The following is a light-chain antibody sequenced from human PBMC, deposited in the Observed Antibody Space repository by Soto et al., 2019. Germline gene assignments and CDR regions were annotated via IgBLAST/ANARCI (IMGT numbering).Light chain of an antibody. CDR3: SSYTSSSLLV. Sequence: QSVLTQPASVSGSPGQSITISCTGTSSDVVGYNYVSWYQQHPGKAPKLMIYEVSNRPSGVSNRFSGSKSGNTASLTISGLQAEDEADYYCSSYTSSSLLVFGGGTKLTVL. V-gene: IGLV2-14*01. CDR1: SSDVVGYNY. CDR2: EVS. J-gene: IGLJ2*01.